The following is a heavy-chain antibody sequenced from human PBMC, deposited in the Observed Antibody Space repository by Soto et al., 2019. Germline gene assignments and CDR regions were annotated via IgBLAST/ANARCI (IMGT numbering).Heavy chain of an antibody. Sequence: SEEASCKAPGATFSSYTISWVRRAPGQGLELMAGIIPIFGTANFAQNLQVGVRITADKSPSTPYMEFSSLRSEDTAVSYCASPPPLIYASNGYYINWGQGTLVSVSS. CDR3: ASPPPLIYASNGYYIN. V-gene: IGHV1-69*06. D-gene: IGHD3-22*01. J-gene: IGHJ4*02. CDR2: IIPIFGTA. CDR1: GATFSSYT.